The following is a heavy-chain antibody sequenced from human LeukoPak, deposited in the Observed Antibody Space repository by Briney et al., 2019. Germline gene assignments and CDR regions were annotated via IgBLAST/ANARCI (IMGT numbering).Heavy chain of an antibody. J-gene: IGHJ4*02. D-gene: IGHD3-10*01. CDR2: INPNSGDT. CDR3: ARALGYGSGSYLLTIY. CDR1: GYTFTGYH. V-gene: IGHV1-2*06. Sequence: ASVKVSSKASGYTFTGYHMHWVRQAPGQGLEWMGRINPNSGDTNYAQKFQGRVTMTRDTSITTAYMELSRLRSDDTAMYYCARALGYGSGSYLLTIYWGQGTLVTVSS.